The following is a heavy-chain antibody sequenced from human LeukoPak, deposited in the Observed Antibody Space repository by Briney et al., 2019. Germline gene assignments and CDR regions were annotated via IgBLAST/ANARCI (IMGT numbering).Heavy chain of an antibody. CDR2: IWYDGSNK. Sequence: GGSLRLSCAASGFTFSSYGMHWVRQAPGKGPEWVAVIWYDGSNKYYADSVKGRFTISRDNSKNTLYLQMNSLRAEDTAVYYCGREAGPYFDWLGYWGQGTLVTVSS. V-gene: IGHV3-33*01. CDR3: GREAGPYFDWLGY. D-gene: IGHD3-9*01. J-gene: IGHJ4*02. CDR1: GFTFSSYG.